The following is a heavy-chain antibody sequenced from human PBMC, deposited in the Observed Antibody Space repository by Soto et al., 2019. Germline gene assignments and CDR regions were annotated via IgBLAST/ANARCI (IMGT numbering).Heavy chain of an antibody. Sequence: EVQLMESGGGLVEPGGSLRLSCAVSGFTFSDAWMSWVRQAPGKGPEWVGRIKSKTDGGTTDYAAPVEGRFTISRDDSKMSLCLQMNSLKTEYTGVYDCSTDEWSRYYYGSGASYNGLDVWGPGTTVTVSS. D-gene: IGHD3-10*01. CDR3: STDEWSRYYYGSGASYNGLDV. V-gene: IGHV3-15*01. CDR2: IKSKTDGGTT. J-gene: IGHJ6*02. CDR1: GFTFSDAW.